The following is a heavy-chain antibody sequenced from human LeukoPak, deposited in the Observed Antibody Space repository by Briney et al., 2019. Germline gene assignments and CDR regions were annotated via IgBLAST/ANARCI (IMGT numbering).Heavy chain of an antibody. J-gene: IGHJ4*02. D-gene: IGHD3-22*01. CDR3: ASDRAYYDSSAYYGDFDY. V-gene: IGHV3-30*02. CDR2: IRYDATKK. Sequence: GGSLTLSCAASGFIFSNYGMNWVRQAPGKGLEWVAFIRYDATKKYYADSVKGRFTISRDNSKNTLYLQMNSLRDEDTAIYYCASDRAYYDSSAYYGDFDYWGQGALAIVSS. CDR1: GFIFSNYG.